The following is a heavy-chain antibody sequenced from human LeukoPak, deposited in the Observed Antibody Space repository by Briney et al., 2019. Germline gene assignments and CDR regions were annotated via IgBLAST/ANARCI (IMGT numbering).Heavy chain of an antibody. CDR3: ARGGDGYQDY. CDR2: VNTDGSYT. CDR1: GFTFSTYW. V-gene: IGHV3-74*01. J-gene: IGHJ4*02. Sequence: HPGGSLRLSCAASGFTFSTYWMHWVRQVPGKGLVCVSRVNTDGSYTSYADSVKGRFTMSRDNAKNTLYLRMNSLRAEDTAVYFCARGGDGYQDYWGQGTLVTVSS. D-gene: IGHD5-24*01.